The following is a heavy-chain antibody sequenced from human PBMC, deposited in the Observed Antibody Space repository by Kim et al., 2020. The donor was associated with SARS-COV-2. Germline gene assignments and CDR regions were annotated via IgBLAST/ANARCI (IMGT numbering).Heavy chain of an antibody. CDR3: ARGRNAYDSSGCDAFDI. V-gene: IGHV3-30-3*01. J-gene: IGHJ3*02. CDR2: ISYDGSNK. Sequence: GGSLRLSCAASGFTFSSYAMHWVRQAPGKGLEWVAVISYDGSNKYYADSVKGRFTISRDNSKNTLYLQMNSLRAEDTAEYYCARGRNAYDSSGCDAFDIWGQGTMVTVSS. CDR1: GFTFSSYA. D-gene: IGHD3-22*01.